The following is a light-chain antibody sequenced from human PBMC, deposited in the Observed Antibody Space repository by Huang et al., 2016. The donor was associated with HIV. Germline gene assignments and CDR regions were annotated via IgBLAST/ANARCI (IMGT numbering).Light chain of an antibody. CDR3: MQALHTPYT. Sequence: DIVMIQSPLSLPVTPGEPASISCTSSRSLLHSNGYNSLDWYLQKPGQSPQLLIFLGSNRASGVPDRFSGSGSGTYFSLKISRVEAEDVGVYYCMQALHTPYTFGQGTKLEIK. J-gene: IGKJ2*01. CDR2: LGS. V-gene: IGKV2-28*01. CDR1: RSLLHSNGYNS.